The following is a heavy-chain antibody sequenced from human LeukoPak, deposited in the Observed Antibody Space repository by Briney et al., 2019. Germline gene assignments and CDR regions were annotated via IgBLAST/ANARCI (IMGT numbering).Heavy chain of an antibody. CDR2: ITSSSSYI. CDR3: AKREGYSSSWYYYYYMDV. V-gene: IGHV3-21*01. J-gene: IGHJ6*03. D-gene: IGHD6-13*01. CDR1: GFTFSSYH. Sequence: GGSLRLSCAASGFTFSSYHMNWVRQAPGKGLEWVSSITSSSSYIYYADSVKGRFTISRDNAKNSLYLQMNSLRAEDTAVYYCAKREGYSSSWYYYYYMDVWGKGTTVTISS.